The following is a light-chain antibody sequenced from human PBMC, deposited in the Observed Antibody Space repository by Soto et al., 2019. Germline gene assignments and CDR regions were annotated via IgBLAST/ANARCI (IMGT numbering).Light chain of an antibody. CDR3: LLLRLSRT. Sequence: DMVFTQSPGTLPLCPGERARLSWRARQSVRNSYLAWYQQKPGQAPRLLIYGASSRATGIPDRFSGRGARKDSKHTSGGKEPEGVVLQYLLLLRLSRTFGQGTKVDIK. V-gene: IGKV3-20*01. J-gene: IGKJ1*01. CDR2: GAS. CDR1: QSVRNSY.